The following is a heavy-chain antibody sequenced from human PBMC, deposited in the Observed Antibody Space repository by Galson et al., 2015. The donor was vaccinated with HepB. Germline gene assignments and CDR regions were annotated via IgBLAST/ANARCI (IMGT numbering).Heavy chain of an antibody. CDR1: GFNFDEFA. J-gene: IGHJ4*02. CDR3: AKAYDFWSAFDS. Sequence: SLRLSCAASGFNFDEFAMHWVRQRPGKGLGWVSGISWNSGLIDYADSVKGRFTISRDNAKTSLFLQLRRLRAEDTAFYYCAKAYDFWSAFDSWGQGTLVTVSS. V-gene: IGHV3-9*01. D-gene: IGHD3-3*01. CDR2: ISWNSGLI.